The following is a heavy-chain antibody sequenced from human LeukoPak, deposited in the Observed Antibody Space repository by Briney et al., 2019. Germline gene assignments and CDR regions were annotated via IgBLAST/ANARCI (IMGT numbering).Heavy chain of an antibody. V-gene: IGHV3-23*01. Sequence: GGSLRLSCAASGFTFSSYAMSWVRQAPGKGLEWVSAISGSGGSTYYADSVKGRFTISRDNSKNTLYLQMNSLRAEDTAVYYCAKDSGAYNWNDYLDYWGQGTLVTVSS. J-gene: IGHJ4*02. CDR3: AKDSGAYNWNDYLDY. D-gene: IGHD1-20*01. CDR1: GFTFSSYA. CDR2: ISGSGGST.